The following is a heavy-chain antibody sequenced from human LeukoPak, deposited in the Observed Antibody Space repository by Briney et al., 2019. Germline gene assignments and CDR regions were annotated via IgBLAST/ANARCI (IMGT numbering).Heavy chain of an antibody. J-gene: IGHJ6*02. CDR3: ARKDDSSGYIYYYYYYGMDV. Sequence: GGSLRLSCAASGFTFSSYSMTWVRQAPGKGLEWVSAISASGGTTYYADSVKGRSTISRDNSKNTLYLQMNSLRAEDTALYYCARKDDSSGYIYYYYYYGMDVWGQGTTVTVSS. CDR1: GFTFSSYS. D-gene: IGHD3-22*01. V-gene: IGHV3-23*01. CDR2: ISASGGTT.